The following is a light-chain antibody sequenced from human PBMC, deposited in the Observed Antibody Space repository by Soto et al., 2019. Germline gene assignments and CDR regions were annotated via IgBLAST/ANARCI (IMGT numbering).Light chain of an antibody. V-gene: IGKV3-20*01. CDR1: QSVSTSY. CDR3: QQYGNSRGT. J-gene: IGKJ1*01. CDR2: GAS. Sequence: DIVLTQSPGTLSLSPGDRATLSFSSSQSVSTSYLAWYQQKPGQAPRLLIYGASSRATGIPDRFRGSGSGTDFTLTISGLEPEDFAVYYCQQYGNSRGTFGQGTKVDI.